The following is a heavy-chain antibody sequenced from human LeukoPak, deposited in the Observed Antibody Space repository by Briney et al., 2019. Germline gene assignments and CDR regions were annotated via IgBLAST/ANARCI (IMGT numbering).Heavy chain of an antibody. CDR3: ARGVARSSKFHFSYYFDY. CDR1: RGTFSSYT. D-gene: IGHD6-6*01. J-gene: IGHJ4*02. Sequence: ASVKVSCKASRGTFSSYTISWVRQAPGQGLEWMGGIIPIFGTANYAQKFQGRVTITADESTSTAYMELSSLRSEDTAVYYCARGVARSSKFHFSYYFDYWGQGTLVTVSS. CDR2: IIPIFGTA. V-gene: IGHV1-69*13.